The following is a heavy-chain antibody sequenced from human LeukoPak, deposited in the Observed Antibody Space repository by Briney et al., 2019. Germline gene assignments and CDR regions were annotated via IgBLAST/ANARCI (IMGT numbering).Heavy chain of an antibody. CDR2: ISPYNGNT. J-gene: IGHJ4*02. Sequence: ASVNVSCKASGYGFISTGINWLRQAPGHGLEWMGWISPYNGNTNFAQQFQSRLTLTTDTSSRTSFMELRSLRYEDTATYYCARDHGGFWSGSAGFWGQGTLLTVSS. D-gene: IGHD3-3*01. CDR1: GYGFISTG. V-gene: IGHV1-18*01. CDR3: ARDHGGFWSGSAGF.